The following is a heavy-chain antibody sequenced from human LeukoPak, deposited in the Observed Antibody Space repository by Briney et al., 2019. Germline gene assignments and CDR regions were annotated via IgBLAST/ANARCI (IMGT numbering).Heavy chain of an antibody. CDR1: GGSFSGYY. Sequence: SETLSLTCAVYGGSFSGYYWSWIRQPPGKGLEWVGEINHSGSTNYNPSLKSRVTISVDTYKNQFSLKLSSVTAADTAVYYCATLKRLIVVVPAVPTWFDPWGQGTLVTVSS. CDR3: ATLKRLIVVVPAVPTWFDP. J-gene: IGHJ5*02. D-gene: IGHD2-2*01. CDR2: INHSGST. V-gene: IGHV4-34*01.